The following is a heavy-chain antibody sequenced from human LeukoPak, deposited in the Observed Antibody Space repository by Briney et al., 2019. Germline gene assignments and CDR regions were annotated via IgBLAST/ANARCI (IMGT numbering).Heavy chain of an antibody. J-gene: IGHJ4*02. Sequence: PGRSLRLSCAASGFTFSSYGMHWVRQAPGKGLEWVAVISYDGSNKYYADSVKGRFTISRDNSKNTLYLQMNSLRAEDTAVYYCAKESRGSYAFDYWGQGTLVTVSS. V-gene: IGHV3-30*18. CDR1: GFTFSSYG. D-gene: IGHD6-19*01. CDR2: ISYDGSNK. CDR3: AKESRGSYAFDY.